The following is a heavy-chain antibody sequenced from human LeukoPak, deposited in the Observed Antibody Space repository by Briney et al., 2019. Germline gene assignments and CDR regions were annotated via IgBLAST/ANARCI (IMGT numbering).Heavy chain of an antibody. CDR1: GGSISSYY. CDR3: ARGPEYSNSYYYYYYMDV. D-gene: IGHD4-11*01. V-gene: IGHV4-59*01. Sequence: SETLSLTCTVSGGSISSYYWSWIRQPPGKGLEWIGYIYYSGSTNYNPSLKSRVTISVDTSKHQFSLKLSSVTAADTAVYYCARGPEYSNSYYYYYYMDVWGKGTTVTVSS. J-gene: IGHJ6*03. CDR2: IYYSGST.